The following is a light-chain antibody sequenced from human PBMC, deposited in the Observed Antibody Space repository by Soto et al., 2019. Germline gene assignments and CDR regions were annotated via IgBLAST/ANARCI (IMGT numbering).Light chain of an antibody. Sequence: QSVLTQPPSASGTPGQRVTISCSGSSSNIGSNYIYWYQQVPGTAPKLMIYEVSNRPSGVSDRFSGSKSGNTASLTISGLQAEDEADYYCSSYTSTATRVFGGGTKLTVL. CDR3: SSYTSTATRV. V-gene: IGLV1-47*01. J-gene: IGLJ3*02. CDR1: SSNIGSNY. CDR2: EVS.